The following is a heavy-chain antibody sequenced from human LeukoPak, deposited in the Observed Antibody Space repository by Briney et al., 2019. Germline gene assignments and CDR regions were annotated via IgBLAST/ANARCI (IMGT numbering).Heavy chain of an antibody. Sequence: ASVKVSCKASGYTFTGYYMHWVRQAPGQGLEWMGWINPNSGGTNYAQKFQGRVTMTRDTSISTAYMELSRLRSDDTAVYYCARDLSSSWFYFDYWGQGTLVTVSS. J-gene: IGHJ4*02. CDR2: INPNSGGT. D-gene: IGHD6-13*01. CDR1: GYTFTGYY. CDR3: ARDLSSSWFYFDY. V-gene: IGHV1-2*02.